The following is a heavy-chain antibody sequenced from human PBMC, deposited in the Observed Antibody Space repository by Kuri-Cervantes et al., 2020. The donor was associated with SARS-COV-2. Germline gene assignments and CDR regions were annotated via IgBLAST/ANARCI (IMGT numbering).Heavy chain of an antibody. V-gene: IGHV3-30*18. D-gene: IGHD1-26*01. Sequence: GESLKISCAASGFTFSSYGMHWVRQAPGKGLEWVAVISKDGSDKYYAESVKGRFTISRDNSKTTLNLQMNSLRTEDTALYYCAKDGAVPYWGQGTLVTVSS. CDR1: GFTFSSYG. J-gene: IGHJ4*02. CDR3: AKDGAVPY. CDR2: ISKDGSDK.